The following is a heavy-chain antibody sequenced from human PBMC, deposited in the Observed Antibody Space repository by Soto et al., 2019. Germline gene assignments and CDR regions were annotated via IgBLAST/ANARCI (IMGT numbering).Heavy chain of an antibody. CDR2: ISAYNGNT. D-gene: IGHD2-2*01. CDR3: ARVYCISTSCQGVGWFDP. Sequence: QVQLVQSGAEVKKPGASVKVSCKASGYTFTSYGISWVRQAPGQGLEWMGWISAYNGNTNYAQKLQGRVTMTTDTSSSTAYTELRSLRSDDTAVYYCARVYCISTSCQGVGWFDPWGQGTLVSVSS. J-gene: IGHJ5*02. V-gene: IGHV1-18*01. CDR1: GYTFTSYG.